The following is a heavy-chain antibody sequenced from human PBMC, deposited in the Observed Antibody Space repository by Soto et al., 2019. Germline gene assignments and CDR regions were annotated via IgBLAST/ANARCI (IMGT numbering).Heavy chain of an antibody. CDR3: ARDGREASGMDV. J-gene: IGHJ6*02. CDR2: IYYRGST. Sequence: TSETLSLTCTVSGGSISSHYWSWVRQAPGKGLEWIGRIYYRGSTNYNPSLRSRSTISVDASKSQFSLKLNSVTTADTAVYYCARDGREASGMDVWGQGTKVTVSS. D-gene: IGHD1-26*01. V-gene: IGHV4-59*11. CDR1: GGSISSHY.